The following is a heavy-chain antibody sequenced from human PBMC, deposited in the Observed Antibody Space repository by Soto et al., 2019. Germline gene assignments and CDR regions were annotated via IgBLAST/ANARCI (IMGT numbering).Heavy chain of an antibody. V-gene: IGHV4-31*03. CDR1: TGSISSEGYY. Sequence: QVQLQESGPGLVKPSQTLSLTCTVSTGSISSEGYYWTWIRQLPGKGLEWLGYIYSSGNTYSNPPLKSRVTISMDTSRNDFCLTANSVSAADTAIYFCAGGRVAGLFRDSWGQGLLVTVSS. CDR3: AGGRVAGLFRDS. CDR2: IYSSGNT. J-gene: IGHJ5*01.